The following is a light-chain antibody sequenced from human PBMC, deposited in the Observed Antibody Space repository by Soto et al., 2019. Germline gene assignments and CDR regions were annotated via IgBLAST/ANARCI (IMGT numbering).Light chain of an antibody. Sequence: QSVLIQPPSASGTPGQRVTIFCSGSSSNIGSNTVNWYQQLPGLAPKLLIYNNNQRPSGVPDRFSGSKSGTSASLAISGLQSEDEADYCCATWDDTLNGWVFGGGTKLTVL. CDR3: ATWDDTLNGWV. CDR2: NNN. V-gene: IGLV1-44*01. CDR1: SSNIGSNT. J-gene: IGLJ3*02.